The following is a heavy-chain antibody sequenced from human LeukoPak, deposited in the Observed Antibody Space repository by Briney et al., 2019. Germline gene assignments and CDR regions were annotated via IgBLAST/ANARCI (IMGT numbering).Heavy chain of an antibody. J-gene: IGHJ4*02. CDR3: ARRRPDSGSSRFDY. CDR1: GYSFTSYW. D-gene: IGHD1-26*01. CDR2: IYPGHSDT. V-gene: IGHV5-51*01. Sequence: GESRKISCKGSGYSFTSYWIGWVRQMPGKGLGWMGIIYPGHSDTRYSPSLHGQVTVSADKSISIAYMKWSNLKASDTAMYYCARRRPDSGSSRFDYWGQGTLVTVSS.